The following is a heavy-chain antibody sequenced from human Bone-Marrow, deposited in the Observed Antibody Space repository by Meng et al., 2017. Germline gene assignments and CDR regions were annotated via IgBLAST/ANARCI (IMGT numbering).Heavy chain of an antibody. CDR1: GCSISSGDYY. D-gene: IGHD5-12*01. CDR3: ARDASGYDHLDF. J-gene: IGHJ4*02. V-gene: IGHV4-30-4*01. CDR2: IYYTGST. Sequence: QVQLQESGPGLVKPSQTLSLTCTVSGCSISSGDYYWSWIRQPPGKGLEWIGYIYYTGSTYYNPSLNSRLTISVDTSKNQFSLNLTSVTASDTAVYYCARDASGYDHLDFWGQGTLVTVSS.